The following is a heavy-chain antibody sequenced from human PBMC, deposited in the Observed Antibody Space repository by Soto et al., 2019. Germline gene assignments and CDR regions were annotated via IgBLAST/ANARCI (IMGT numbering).Heavy chain of an antibody. J-gene: IGHJ5*02. V-gene: IGHV4-39*01. D-gene: IGHD5-18*01. Sequence: QLQLQESGPGLVKPSETLSLTCTVSGGSISSSSYYWGWIRQPPGKGLEWIGSIYYSGSTYYNPSLKSRVTXSXXXSXXQFSLKLSSVTAADTAVYYCARHDVSYGQYNWFDPWGQGTLVTVSS. CDR1: GGSISSSSYY. CDR2: IYYSGST. CDR3: ARHDVSYGQYNWFDP.